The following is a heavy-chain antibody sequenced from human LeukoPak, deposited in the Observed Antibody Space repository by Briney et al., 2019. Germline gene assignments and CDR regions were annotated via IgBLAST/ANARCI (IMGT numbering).Heavy chain of an antibody. CDR3: GSRDKGYYYGLDV. CDR1: GFTFSSNY. J-gene: IGHJ6*02. D-gene: IGHD5-24*01. CDR2: ISGGGNT. Sequence: PGGSLRLSCVASGFTFSSNYMSWVRQAPGKGLEWVSIISGGGNTYYSDSVKDRFTISRDNSKSTMYLQMKSLRAEDTAVYYCGSRDKGYYYGLDVWGQGTTVTVSS. V-gene: IGHV3-66*01.